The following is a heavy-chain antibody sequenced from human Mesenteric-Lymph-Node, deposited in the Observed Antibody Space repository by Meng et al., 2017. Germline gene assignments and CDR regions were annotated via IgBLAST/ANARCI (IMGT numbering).Heavy chain of an antibody. CDR3: ARRGDGSGYYLDS. J-gene: IGHJ4*02. Sequence: QVQLVESGGGVVQPGRSLRLSCTASGFTFRSYGMHWVRQAPGKGLELVAVISYAGSNKYYADSVKGRFTISKDNSKSTLYLQMNSLRTEDTAVYYCARRGDGSGYYLDSWGQGTLVTVSS. CDR1: GFTFRSYG. V-gene: IGHV3-30*03. D-gene: IGHD3-22*01. CDR2: ISYAGSNK.